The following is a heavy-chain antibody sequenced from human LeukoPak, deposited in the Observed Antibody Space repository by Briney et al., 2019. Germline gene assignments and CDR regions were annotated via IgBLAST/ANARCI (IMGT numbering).Heavy chain of an antibody. Sequence: SETLSLTCAVSGYSISSSNWWGWIRQPPGKGLEWIGYIYYSGSIYYNPSLKSRVTMSVDTSKNQFSLKLSSVTAADTAVYYCARGRYGDYRYYYYYYYMDVWGKGTTVTISS. J-gene: IGHJ6*03. CDR2: IYYSGSI. CDR1: GYSISSSNW. D-gene: IGHD4-17*01. CDR3: ARGRYGDYRYYYYYYYMDV. V-gene: IGHV4-28*05.